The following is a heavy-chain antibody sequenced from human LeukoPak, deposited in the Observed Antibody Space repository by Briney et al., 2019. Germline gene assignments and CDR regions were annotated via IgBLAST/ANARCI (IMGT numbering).Heavy chain of an antibody. CDR2: IYSGGST. J-gene: IGHJ4*02. V-gene: IGHV3-53*01. Sequence: GGSLRLSCAASRFTVSSNYMSWVRQAPGKGLEWVSVIYSGGSTYYADSVKGRFTISRDNSKNTLYLQMNSLRAEDTAVYYCARGGSYLDYWGQGTLVTVSS. CDR1: RFTVSSNY. CDR3: ARGGSYLDY. D-gene: IGHD1-26*01.